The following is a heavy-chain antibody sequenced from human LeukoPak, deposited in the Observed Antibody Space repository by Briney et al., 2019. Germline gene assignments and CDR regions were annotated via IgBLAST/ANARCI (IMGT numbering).Heavy chain of an antibody. CDR1: GFTFSSYA. V-gene: IGHV3-23*01. CDR3: AKDTGDDSSGYYYESLDY. J-gene: IGHJ4*02. Sequence: GGSLRLSCAASGFTFSSYAMSWVRQAPGKGLEWVSAISGSGGSTYYADSVKGRFTISRDNSKNTLYLQMNSLRAEDTAVYYCAKDTGDDSSGYYYESLDYWGQGTLVTVSS. CDR2: ISGSGGST. D-gene: IGHD3-22*01.